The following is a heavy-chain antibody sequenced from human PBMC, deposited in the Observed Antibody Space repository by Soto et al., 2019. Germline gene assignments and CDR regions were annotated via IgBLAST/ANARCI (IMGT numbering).Heavy chain of an antibody. J-gene: IGHJ4*01. Sequence: SETLSLTCNVSGGSITTTNYYLSWVRQPPGKGLEWIANVFYTGDTYNSPSFRSRVTISVDTSKNQFSLKLTSVTAADTAMYYCASLQVTGNFDYWGHGTLVTVSS. CDR2: VFYTGDT. D-gene: IGHD2-8*02. V-gene: IGHV4-39*01. CDR3: ASLQVTGNFDY. CDR1: GGSITTTNYY.